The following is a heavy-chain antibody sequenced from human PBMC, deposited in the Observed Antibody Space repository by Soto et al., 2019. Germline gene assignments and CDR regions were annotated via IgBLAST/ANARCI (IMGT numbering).Heavy chain of an antibody. CDR1: GDSISSRSYY. J-gene: IGHJ4*02. CDR3: ARQRTSVVTQAYFDV. V-gene: IGHV4-39*01. D-gene: IGHD2-21*02. CDR2: IYYSGST. Sequence: PSETLSLTCTVTGDSISSRSYYWGWIRQPPGKGLEWIGSIYYSGSTYNNPSLRGRVSMSIDTSKDQFSLKLKSVTAADTALYFCARQRTSVVTQAYFDVWGGGSLGTSPQ.